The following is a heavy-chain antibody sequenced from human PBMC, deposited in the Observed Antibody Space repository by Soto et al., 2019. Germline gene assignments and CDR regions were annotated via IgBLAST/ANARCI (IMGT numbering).Heavy chain of an antibody. V-gene: IGHV6-1*01. J-gene: IGHJ5*01. D-gene: IGHD2-8*01. CDR3: VRLIGYSWLDS. CDR1: VDSVSSTRGA. Sequence: QSLSLTSALSVDSVSSTRGARKWIRHSPSRGIEWLGRTYYRSKWYNDYAVSVKSGISISPDTPNIQLFLQLNSVTPDDTAVYYCVRLIGYSWLDSWGQGTLVTVSS. CDR2: TYYRSKWYN.